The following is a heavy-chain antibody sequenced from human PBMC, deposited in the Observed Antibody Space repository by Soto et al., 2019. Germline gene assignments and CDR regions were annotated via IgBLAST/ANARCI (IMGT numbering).Heavy chain of an antibody. CDR2: TYYRSKWYN. D-gene: IGHD5-18*01. Sequence: SQTLSLTCAISGDSVSSNSAAWNWIRQSPSRGLEWLGRTYYRSKWYNDYAVSVKSRITINPDTSKNQFSLQLNSVTPEDTAVYYCARGESDSYGYLVWFDPWGQGTLVTVSS. V-gene: IGHV6-1*01. J-gene: IGHJ5*02. CDR3: ARGESDSYGYLVWFDP. CDR1: GDSVSSNSAA.